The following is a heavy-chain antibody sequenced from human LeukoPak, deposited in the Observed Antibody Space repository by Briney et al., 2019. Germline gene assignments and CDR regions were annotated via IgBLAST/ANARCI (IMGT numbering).Heavy chain of an antibody. CDR3: AKDPLYHYYMDV. CDR2: INGSGVTT. Sequence: RGSLRLSCAASGFTFSNHAMSWVRQAPGKGLEWVSGINGSGVTTYYADSVNGRFTISRDNSKKTLYLHMNSLRVEDTAIYYCAKDPLYHYYMDVWGRGTSVTVSS. D-gene: IGHD3-16*02. V-gene: IGHV3-23*01. CDR1: GFTFSNHA. J-gene: IGHJ6*03.